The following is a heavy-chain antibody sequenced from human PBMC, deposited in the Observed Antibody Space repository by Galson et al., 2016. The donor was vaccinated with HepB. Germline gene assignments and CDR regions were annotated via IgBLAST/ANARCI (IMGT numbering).Heavy chain of an antibody. CDR1: GFTFSSYA. Sequence: SLRLSCAASGFTFSSYAMGWVRQGPGKGLEWVSSINIGGDSTYYADSVKGRFTISRDNSMNTLYLQMNSLRAEDTAVYYCAKIGQRTPHPDYWGQGTLVTVSS. J-gene: IGHJ4*02. V-gene: IGHV3-23*01. CDR3: AKIGQRTPHPDY. CDR2: INIGGDST.